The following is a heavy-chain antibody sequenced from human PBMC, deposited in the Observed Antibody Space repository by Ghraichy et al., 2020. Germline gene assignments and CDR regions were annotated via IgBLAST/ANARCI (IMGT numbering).Heavy chain of an antibody. J-gene: IGHJ4*02. CDR2: IIPIFGTA. V-gene: IGHV1-69*13. Sequence: SVKVSCKASGGTFSSYAISWVRQAPGQGLEWMGGIIPIFGTANYAQKFQGRVTITADESTSTAYMELSSLRSEDTAVYYCARDYGWNCSSTSCYPANYFDYWGQGTLVTVSS. D-gene: IGHD2-2*01. CDR3: ARDYGWNCSSTSCYPANYFDY. CDR1: GGTFSSYA.